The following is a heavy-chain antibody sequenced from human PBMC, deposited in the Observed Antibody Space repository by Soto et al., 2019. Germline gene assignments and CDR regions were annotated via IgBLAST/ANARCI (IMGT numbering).Heavy chain of an antibody. Sequence: SETLALTCTVSGGSISSYDWSWIRQPPGKGLEWIGYIYYSGSINYNPSLKSRVTISVDTSKNQFSLKLSSVTAADTAVYYCARCLFSYGARFDPWGQGTLVTVSS. V-gene: IGHV4-59*01. D-gene: IGHD1-26*01. J-gene: IGHJ5*02. CDR3: ARCLFSYGARFDP. CDR2: IYYSGSI. CDR1: GGSISSYD.